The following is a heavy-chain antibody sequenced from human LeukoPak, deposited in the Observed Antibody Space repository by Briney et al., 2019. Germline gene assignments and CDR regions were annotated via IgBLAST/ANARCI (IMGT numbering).Heavy chain of an antibody. CDR1: GGSISITSYS. J-gene: IGHJ4*02. CDR3: ARLGIAAAQ. Sequence: PSETLSLTCTVSGGSISITSYSWGWIRQPPGKGLEWIGSIYYSGSTYYNPSLMSRVSISVDTSKNQFSLKLNSATAADTAVYYCARLGIAAAQWGQGTLVTVSS. CDR2: IYYSGST. D-gene: IGHD6-13*01. V-gene: IGHV4-39*07.